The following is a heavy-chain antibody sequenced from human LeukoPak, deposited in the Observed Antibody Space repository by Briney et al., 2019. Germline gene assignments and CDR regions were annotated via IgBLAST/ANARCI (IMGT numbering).Heavy chain of an antibody. CDR2: IDYSGST. V-gene: IGHV4-59*08. J-gene: IGHJ4*02. CDR1: GGSISSYY. Sequence: SETLSLTCTVSGGSISSYYWSWIRQPPGKGLEWIGYIDYSGSTNYKPSLKSRVIISIDTSKNQFSLKLSSVTAADTAVYYCAGHVIRAPLPCGGDCYTLDYWGQGTLVTVSS. CDR3: AGHVIRAPLPCGGDCYTLDY. D-gene: IGHD2-21*02.